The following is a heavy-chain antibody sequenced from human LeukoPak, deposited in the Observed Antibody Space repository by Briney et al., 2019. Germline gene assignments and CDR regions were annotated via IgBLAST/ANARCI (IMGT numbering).Heavy chain of an antibody. D-gene: IGHD3-3*01. CDR3: ARGSITIFGVVPREGYYYYGMDV. V-gene: IGHV4-34*01. CDR2: INHSGST. CDR1: GGSFSGYY. Sequence: SETLSLTCAVYGGSFSGYYWSWIRQPPGKGLEWIGEINHSGSTNYNPSLKSRVTISVDTSKNQFSLKLSSVTAADTAVYYCARGSITIFGVVPREGYYYYGMDVWGQGTTVTASS. J-gene: IGHJ6*02.